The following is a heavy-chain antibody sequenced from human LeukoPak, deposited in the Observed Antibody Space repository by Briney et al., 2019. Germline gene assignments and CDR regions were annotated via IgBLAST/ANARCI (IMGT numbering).Heavy chain of an antibody. V-gene: IGHV3-7*01. CDR3: ARDRAAAHDY. CDR2: IKQDGSEK. Sequence: GGSLRLSCVASGFTFSSYWMSWVRQAPGKGLEWLANIKQDGSEKYDVDSVKGRFTISRDNAKNSLYLQMNSLRAEDTAVYYCARDRAAAHDYWGQGTLVTVSS. J-gene: IGHJ4*02. CDR1: GFTFSSYW.